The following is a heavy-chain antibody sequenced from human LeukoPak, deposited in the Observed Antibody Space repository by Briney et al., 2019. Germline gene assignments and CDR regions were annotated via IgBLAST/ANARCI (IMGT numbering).Heavy chain of an antibody. CDR1: GYTFTDYY. Sequence: GASVKVSCKASGYTFTDYYMHWVRKALGQGFEWMGWINPNDGDTNYAQKFQGRVTMTRDTSISTAHMEVSRLRSDDTAVYYCARANFLYCSSTTCLFDYWGQGTLVTVSS. J-gene: IGHJ4*02. CDR3: ARANFLYCSSTTCLFDY. CDR2: INPNDGDT. D-gene: IGHD2-2*01. V-gene: IGHV1-2*02.